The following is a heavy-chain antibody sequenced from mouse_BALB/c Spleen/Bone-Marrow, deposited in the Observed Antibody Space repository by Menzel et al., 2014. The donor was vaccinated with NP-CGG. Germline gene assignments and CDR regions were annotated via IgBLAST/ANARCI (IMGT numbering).Heavy chain of an antibody. J-gene: IGHJ4*01. V-gene: IGHV1S81*02. CDR1: GYTFTSYY. CDR3: TRRSLLSDYYSMDY. Sequence: VKLMESGAELVKLGASVKLSCKASGYTFTSYYLYWVKQRPGQGLEWIGEINPSNGGTNFNERFKSKASLTVDKSSSTAYMQLNSLTSEDSAVYYCTRRSLLSDYYSMDYWGQGTSVTVSS. CDR2: INPSNGGT. D-gene: IGHD2-10*01.